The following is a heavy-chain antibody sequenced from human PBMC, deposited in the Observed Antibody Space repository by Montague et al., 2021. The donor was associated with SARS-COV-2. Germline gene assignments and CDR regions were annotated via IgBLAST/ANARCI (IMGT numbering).Heavy chain of an antibody. Sequence: SETLSLTCTVSGFPIGSGDYWGWIRQPPGKGLEWIGSIYHSGTTYCNPSLQSRLTMSIDTTTNQFSLRLTSVTAADTAGSFCVREKAGGLRNVFDIWGQGTTVTVSS. J-gene: IGHJ3*02. CDR1: GFPIGSGDY. CDR3: VREKAGGLRNVFDI. V-gene: IGHV4-38-2*02. CDR2: IYHSGTT.